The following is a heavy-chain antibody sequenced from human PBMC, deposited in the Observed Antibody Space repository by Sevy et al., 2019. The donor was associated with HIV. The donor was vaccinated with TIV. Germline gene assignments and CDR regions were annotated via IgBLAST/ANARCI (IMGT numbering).Heavy chain of an antibody. J-gene: IGHJ4*01. V-gene: IGHV3-30-3*01. CDR2: ISSEGTET. CDR3: ARDGGNSVKWYPLY. Sequence: GGSLRLSCAASGFAFSTHAMHWVRQSPGKGLEWVAVISSEGTETFYAASVEDRFTISRDNSKNTLSLQLNSLRPEDTAVYYCARDGGNSVKWYPLYWGHGTLVTVSS. D-gene: IGHD2-2*01. CDR1: GFAFSTHA.